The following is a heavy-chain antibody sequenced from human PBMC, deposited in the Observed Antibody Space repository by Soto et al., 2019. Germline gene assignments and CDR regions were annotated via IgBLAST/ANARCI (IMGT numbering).Heavy chain of an antibody. D-gene: IGHD3-3*01. V-gene: IGHV1-69*02. CDR3: ARGAGRSGPTTYFDY. CDR1: GGTFSSYT. CDR2: IIPINGIT. Sequence: VSSVKVSCKASGGTFSSYTISWVRQAPGQGLEWMGRIIPINGITNYAQKFQGRVTITADKSTSTAYMELSSLRSEDTAVYYCARGAGRSGPTTYFDYWGQGTLVTVSS. J-gene: IGHJ4*02.